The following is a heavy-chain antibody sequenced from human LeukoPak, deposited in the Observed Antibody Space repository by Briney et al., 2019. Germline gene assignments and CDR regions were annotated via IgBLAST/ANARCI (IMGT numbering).Heavy chain of an antibody. CDR3: AHNYGGLDY. CDR2: MYWDDDK. D-gene: IGHD4-23*01. J-gene: IGHJ4*02. CDR1: GFSLSTTGEG. Sequence: AGPTLVNPTQTLTLTCTFSGFSLSTTGEGVGWIRQPPRKALESLALMYWDDDKRYRPSLKSRLTITKDTSKNQVVLTMTNMDPVDTATYYCAHNYGGLDYWGQGTLVTVSS. V-gene: IGHV2-5*02.